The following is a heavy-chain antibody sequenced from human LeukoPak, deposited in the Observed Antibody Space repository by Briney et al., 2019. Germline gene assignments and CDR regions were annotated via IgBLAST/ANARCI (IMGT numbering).Heavy chain of an antibody. J-gene: IGHJ4*02. Sequence: PSGTLSLTCTVSGGSISSYYWSWIRQPPGKGLEWIGYIYYSGSTNYSPSLKSRVTISLDTSKNQFSLKLNSVTAADTAVYYCARSIGYNSLAFDYWGQGTLVTVSS. CDR2: IYYSGST. D-gene: IGHD1-14*01. CDR1: GGSISSYY. CDR3: ARSIGYNSLAFDY. V-gene: IGHV4-59*08.